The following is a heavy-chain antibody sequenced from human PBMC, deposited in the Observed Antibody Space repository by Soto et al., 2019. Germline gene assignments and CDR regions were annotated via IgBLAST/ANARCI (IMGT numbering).Heavy chain of an antibody. CDR1: CGSVNPFY. J-gene: IGHJ5*02. D-gene: IGHD2-8*02. Sequence: SETLSLTCTVSCGSVNPFYWTWIRQPAWKGLEWVGHIYFSGSTNYNPSLQSRVTMSIDTSKNQFSLHLSSVTAADTAVYYCAKRSQDCAAWFDPWGQGTLVTVSS. CDR2: IYFSGST. CDR3: AKRSQDCAAWFDP. V-gene: IGHV4-59*02.